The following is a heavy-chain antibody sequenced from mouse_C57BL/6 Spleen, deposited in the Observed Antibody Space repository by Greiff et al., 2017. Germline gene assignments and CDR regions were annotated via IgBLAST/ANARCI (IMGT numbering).Heavy chain of an antibody. V-gene: IGHV1-42*01. J-gene: IGHJ1*03. CDR3: ARGYFDV. CDR2: INPSTGGT. Sequence: DVQLQESGPELVKPGASVKISCKASGYSFTGYYMNWVKQSPEKSLEWIGEINPSTGGTTYNQKFKAQATLTVDKSSSTAYMQLKSLTSEDSAVYYCARGYFDVWGTGTTVTVSS. CDR1: GYSFTGYY.